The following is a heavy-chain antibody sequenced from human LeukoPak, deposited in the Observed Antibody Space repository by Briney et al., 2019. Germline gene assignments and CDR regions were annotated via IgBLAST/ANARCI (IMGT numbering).Heavy chain of an antibody. V-gene: IGHV3-74*01. Sequence: PGGSLRLSCAASGLTFSRYWMHWVRQAPGKGLVWVSRINSDGSSTSYADSVKGRFTISRDNAKNTLYLQMNSLRAEDTAVYYCVTLGRVDVADYWGQGTLVTVSS. CDR3: VTLGRVDVADY. J-gene: IGHJ4*02. CDR1: GLTFSRYW. D-gene: IGHD7-27*01. CDR2: INSDGSST.